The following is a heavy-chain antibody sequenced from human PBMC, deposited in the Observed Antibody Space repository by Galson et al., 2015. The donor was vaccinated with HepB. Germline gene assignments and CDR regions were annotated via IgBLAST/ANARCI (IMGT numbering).Heavy chain of an antibody. J-gene: IGHJ4*02. V-gene: IGHV3-23*01. CDR2: ISGSGDTT. Sequence: SLRLSCAASGFTFSSYAMSWVRQAPGKGLEWVSGISGSGDTTHYANSVKGRFTISRDDSKNTLYLQMNSLRAEDTAVYYCVKDDWDYDFWSGNYKKGPSDHWGQGTLATVSS. CDR1: GFTFSSYA. CDR3: VKDDWDYDFWSGNYKKGPSDH. D-gene: IGHD3-3*01.